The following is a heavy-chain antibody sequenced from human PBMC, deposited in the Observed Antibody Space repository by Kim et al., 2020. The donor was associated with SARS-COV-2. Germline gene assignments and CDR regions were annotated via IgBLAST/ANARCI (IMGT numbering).Heavy chain of an antibody. J-gene: IGHJ4*02. CDR2: I. V-gene: IGHV3-48*03. CDR3: ARGNTLQVFDY. D-gene: IGHD1-1*01. Sequence: IRYADSVKGRFTISRDNAKNSLYLQMNSLRAEDTAVYYCARGNTLQVFDYWGQGTLVTVSS.